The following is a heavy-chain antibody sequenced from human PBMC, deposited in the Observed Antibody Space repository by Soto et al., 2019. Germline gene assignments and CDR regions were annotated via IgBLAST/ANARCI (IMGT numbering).Heavy chain of an antibody. V-gene: IGHV4-59*01. D-gene: IGHD3-22*01. CDR2: IYYSGST. CDR3: ARAWGYYLDF. J-gene: IGHJ4*02. Sequence: QVQLQESGPGLVKPSETLSLTCTVSGASISSYYWSWIRQPPGKGLEWIGYIYYSGSTNYNPSLKSRVTISVDTSKNHFSLKLNSVTAADTAVYYCARAWGYYLDFWGQGTLVTVSS. CDR1: GASISSYY.